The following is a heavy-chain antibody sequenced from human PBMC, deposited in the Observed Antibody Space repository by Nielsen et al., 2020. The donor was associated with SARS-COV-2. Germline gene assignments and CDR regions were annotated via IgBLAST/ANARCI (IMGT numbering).Heavy chain of an antibody. V-gene: IGHV3-74*01. CDR3: ARDLFPAPYYYYGMDV. J-gene: IGHJ6*02. Sequence: GESLKISCAASGFTFSRYWMHWVRQGPGKGLVWVSRINSDGRSTSDADSVKGRFTISRDNAKNTLFLQMNSLRAEDTAVYYCARDLFPAPYYYYGMDVWGQGTTVTVSS. CDR2: INSDGRST. CDR1: GFTFSRYW.